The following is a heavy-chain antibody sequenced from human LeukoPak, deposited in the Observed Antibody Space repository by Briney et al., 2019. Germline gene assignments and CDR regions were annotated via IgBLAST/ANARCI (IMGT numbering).Heavy chain of an antibody. V-gene: IGHV4-59*01. J-gene: IGHJ6*03. D-gene: IGHD6-19*01. CDR1: GGSIRSYY. CDR2: IYYSGST. CDR3: ARGGSGWNYYYYYMDV. Sequence: SETLSLTCTVSGGSIRSYYWSWIRQPPGKGLEWIGYIYYSGSTNYNPSLKSRVTISVDTSKNQLSLRLTSVTAADTAVYYCARGGSGWNYYYYYMDVWGKGTTVTISS.